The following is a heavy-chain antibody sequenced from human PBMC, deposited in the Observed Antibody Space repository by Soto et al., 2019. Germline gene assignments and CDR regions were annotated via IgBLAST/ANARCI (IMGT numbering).Heavy chain of an antibody. J-gene: IGHJ6*02. D-gene: IGHD3-10*01. CDR3: ARDVGLWFGELSTSANCYCGLDV. V-gene: IGHV4-31*01. CDR1: GGSISSGGYY. Sequence: QVQLQESGPGLVKPSQTLSLTCTVSGGSISSGGYYWTWIRQHPEKGLEWIGYIYYSGSTHYNPSPQTPGAASAITSQNHYPADRAVGPGDETAGYYRARDVGLWFGELSTSANCYCGLDVWGQGTAVTVSS. CDR2: IYYSGST.